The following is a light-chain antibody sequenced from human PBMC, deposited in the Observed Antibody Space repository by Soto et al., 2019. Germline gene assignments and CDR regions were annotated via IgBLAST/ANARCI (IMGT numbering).Light chain of an antibody. CDR3: QQYGNSPIT. CDR2: DAS. J-gene: IGKJ5*01. Sequence: EIVLTQSPATLSLSPGQRATLSCRASQSVNSFLAWYQQKPGQPPRLLIYDASDRATGIPARFSGSGSGTDFTLTISRLEPEDFAVYYCQQYGNSPITFGQGTRLEIK. CDR1: QSVNSF. V-gene: IGKV3-11*01.